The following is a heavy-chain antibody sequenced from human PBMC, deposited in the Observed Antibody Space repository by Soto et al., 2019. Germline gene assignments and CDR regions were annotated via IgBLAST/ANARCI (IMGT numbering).Heavy chain of an antibody. CDR2: ISSSSSTI. J-gene: IGHJ4*02. D-gene: IGHD3-10*01. V-gene: IGHV3-48*01. CDR3: AREITMVRGVIDYFDY. Sequence: EVQLVESGGGLVQPGGSLRLSCAASGFTFSSYSMNWVRQAPGKGLEWVSYISSSSSTIYYADSVKGRFTISRDNAKNSLYLQMSSLRAEDTAVYYCAREITMVRGVIDYFDYWGQGTLVTVSS. CDR1: GFTFSSYS.